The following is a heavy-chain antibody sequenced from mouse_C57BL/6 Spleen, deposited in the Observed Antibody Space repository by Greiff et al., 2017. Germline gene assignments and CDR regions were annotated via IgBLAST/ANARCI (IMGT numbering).Heavy chain of an antibody. J-gene: IGHJ2*01. D-gene: IGHD2-2*01. V-gene: IGHV1-72*01. Sequence: VQLQQPGAELVKPGASVKLSCKASGYTFTSYWMHWVKQRPGRGLEWIGRIDPNSGGTKYNEKFKSKATLTVNKPSSTAYMQRSSLTSEDSAVYYCARDWFRYYLDYWGQGTTLTVSS. CDR1: GYTFTSYW. CDR3: ARDWFRYYLDY. CDR2: IDPNSGGT.